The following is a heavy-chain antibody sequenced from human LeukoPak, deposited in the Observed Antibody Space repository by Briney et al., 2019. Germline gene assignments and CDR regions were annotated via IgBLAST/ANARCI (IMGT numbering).Heavy chain of an antibody. Sequence: PGGSLRLSCAASGFTVSSNYMSWVRQAPGKGLEWVSVFYSGGTTYYADSVKGRFIISRDSSKNTLYLQMNNLRAEDTAMYLCARTSAVMKPFDYWGQGTLVTVSS. CDR1: GFTVSSNY. CDR3: ARTSAVMKPFDY. D-gene: IGHD2-21*01. J-gene: IGHJ4*02. V-gene: IGHV3-53*01. CDR2: FYSGGTT.